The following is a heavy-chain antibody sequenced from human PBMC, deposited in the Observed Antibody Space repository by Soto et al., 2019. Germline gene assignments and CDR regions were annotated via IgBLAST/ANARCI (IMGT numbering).Heavy chain of an antibody. CDR2: IIPIFGTA. CDR3: ARDRTLYSNYDPYGMDV. J-gene: IGHJ6*01. V-gene: IGHV1-69*06. D-gene: IGHD4-4*01. Sequence: SGKVCFKACGGPFSSYAMSFVRQAPGQGLEWMGGIIPIFGTANYAQKFHVRVTITADKSTSTAYMELSSLRSEDTAVYYCARDRTLYSNYDPYGMDVWGQGTTVTVSS. CDR1: GGPFSSYA.